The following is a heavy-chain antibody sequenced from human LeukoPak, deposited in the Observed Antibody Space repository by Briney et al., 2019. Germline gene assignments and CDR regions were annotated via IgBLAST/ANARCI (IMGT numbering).Heavy chain of an antibody. CDR2: VFYSGSP. CDR3: ARDRWKCDP. V-gene: IGHV4-59*01. Sequence: SETLSLTCTVSGASMNSYYWSWIRQPPGKGLEWIGYVFYSGSPNYNPSLKSRVTISLDTSKNQFSLRLSSVTAADTAVYYCARDRWKCDPWGQGTLVTVSS. J-gene: IGHJ5*02. D-gene: IGHD4-23*01. CDR1: GASMNSYY.